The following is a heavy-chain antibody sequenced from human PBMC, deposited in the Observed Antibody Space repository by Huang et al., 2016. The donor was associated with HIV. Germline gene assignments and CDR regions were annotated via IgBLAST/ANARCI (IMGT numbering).Heavy chain of an antibody. Sequence: QEHLEQSGAEVQKPGASVKVSCKASGYSFSSFGISWVRQAPGQGLEWMGWISSYKGKANYAKKPQGRISMTTDTSTRTAYMELRSLRSDDTAVYYCTKKNVDDFWSESYTGGAFHVWGQGTMVTVSS. D-gene: IGHD3-3*01. CDR2: ISSYKGKA. J-gene: IGHJ3*01. CDR1: GYSFSSFG. V-gene: IGHV1-18*01. CDR3: TKKNVDDFWSESYTGGAFHV.